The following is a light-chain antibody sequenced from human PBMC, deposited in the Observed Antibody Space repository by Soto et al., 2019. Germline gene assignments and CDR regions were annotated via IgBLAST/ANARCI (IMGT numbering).Light chain of an antibody. J-gene: IGKJ1*01. CDR2: SAT. CDR3: LQDNNYPWT. CDR1: EDVRHD. V-gene: IGKV1-6*01. Sequence: AIQVTQSPSSLSASVGDRVTITCRTSEDVRHDLAWFQQRPGKAPNLLIYSATRLQSGVPSRFSGSGSGTDFTLIISSLQPEDFATYYCLQDNNYPWTFGLGTKVDI.